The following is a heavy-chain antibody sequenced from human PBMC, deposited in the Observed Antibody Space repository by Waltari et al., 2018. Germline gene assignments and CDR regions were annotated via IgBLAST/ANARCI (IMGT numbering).Heavy chain of an antibody. CDR1: GGSFNGYY. CDR3: ARGRDPYKGGSL. V-gene: IGHV4-34*01. D-gene: IGHD1-1*01. Sequence: QVQLQQWGAGLLKPSETLSLTCAVYGGSFNGYYLSWTRQPPGKGLEWIGEIHPSGSTADKPSLTSRVTISGDMSKNQFSLKLTSVTAADTAVYFCARGRDPYKGGSLWGLGTLVTVSS. CDR2: IHPSGST. J-gene: IGHJ4*02.